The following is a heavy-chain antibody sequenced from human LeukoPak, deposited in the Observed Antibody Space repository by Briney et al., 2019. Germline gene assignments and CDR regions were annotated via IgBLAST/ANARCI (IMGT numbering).Heavy chain of an antibody. CDR1: GGSFSGYY. CDR3: ARGTYDYVWGSYRLPQYDY. D-gene: IGHD3-16*02. V-gene: IGHV4-59*10. CDR2: IYTSGST. Sequence: SETLSLTCAVYGGSFSGYYWSWIRQPAGKGLEWIGRIYTSGSTNYNPSLKSRVTISVDTSKNQFSLKLSSVTAADTAVYYCARGTYDYVWGSYRLPQYDYWGQGTLVTVSS. J-gene: IGHJ4*02.